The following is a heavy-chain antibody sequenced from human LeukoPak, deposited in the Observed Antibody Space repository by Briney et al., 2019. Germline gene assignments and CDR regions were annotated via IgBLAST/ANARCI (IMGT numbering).Heavy chain of an antibody. D-gene: IGHD6-13*01. J-gene: IGHJ4*02. CDR2: IYYSGST. Sequence: PSETLSLTCTVSGGSISSGDYFWSWIRQPPGKGLEWIGYIYYSGSTYYNPSLKSRVTISVDTSKNQFSLKLSSVTAADTAVYYCARSLAGKSGLADYWGQGTLVTVSS. V-gene: IGHV4-30-4*08. CDR1: GGSISSGDYF. CDR3: ARSLAGKSGLADY.